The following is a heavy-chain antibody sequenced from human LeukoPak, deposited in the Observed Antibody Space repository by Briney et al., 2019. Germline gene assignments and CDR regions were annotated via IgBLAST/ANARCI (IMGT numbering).Heavy chain of an antibody. CDR1: GFTFSSYP. D-gene: IGHD6-13*01. J-gene: IGHJ4*02. V-gene: IGHV3-64*01. CDR2: ISSNGGNT. CDR3: ARSDSSRCYQDY. Sequence: GGSLRLSCAASGFTFSSYPMHWVRQAPGKGLEYVSTISSNGGNTYYANSVKGRFTISRDNSKNTLYLQMGSLRGDDMAVYYCARSDSSRCYQDYWGEGTLVTVSS.